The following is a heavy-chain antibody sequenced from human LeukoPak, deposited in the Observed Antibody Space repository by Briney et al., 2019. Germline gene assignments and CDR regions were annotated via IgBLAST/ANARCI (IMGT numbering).Heavy chain of an antibody. J-gene: IGHJ5*02. CDR1: GGTFSSYA. Sequence: SVKVSCKASGGTFSSYAISWVRQAPGQGLEWMGRIIPILGIANYAQKFQGRVTITADKSTSTAYMELSSLRSEDTAVYYCARDRYGSGSYTRSNDNWFDPWGQGTLVTVSS. CDR2: IIPILGIA. V-gene: IGHV1-69*04. D-gene: IGHD3-10*01. CDR3: ARDRYGSGSYTRSNDNWFDP.